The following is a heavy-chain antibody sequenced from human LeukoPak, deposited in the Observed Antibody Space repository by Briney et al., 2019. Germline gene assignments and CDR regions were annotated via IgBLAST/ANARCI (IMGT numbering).Heavy chain of an antibody. J-gene: IGHJ4*02. CDR3: AKRDDYSNYGLDY. CDR1: GFTFSSYA. CDR2: IRNDGSNK. D-gene: IGHD4-11*01. Sequence: GGSLRLSCAASGFTFSSYAMHWVRQAPGKGLEWVAFIRNDGSNKYYADSVKGRFTISRDNSKNTLYLQMNSLRAEDTAVYYCAKRDDYSNYGLDYWGQGTLVTVSS. V-gene: IGHV3-30*02.